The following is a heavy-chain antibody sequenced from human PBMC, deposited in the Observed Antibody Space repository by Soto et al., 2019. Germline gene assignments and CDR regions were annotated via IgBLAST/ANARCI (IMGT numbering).Heavy chain of an antibody. D-gene: IGHD5-12*01. J-gene: IGHJ4*02. Sequence: SETLSLTCTVSGASISSSYWSWIRQSPERGLEWIAYVYHTGATNYNPSLKSRVTISLDTSKGQFSLNLTSLTPSDTAVYFCARGGNRYSNVASGVGGFDYWGQGSLVTVSS. CDR1: GASISSSY. CDR3: ARGGNRYSNVASGVGGFDY. V-gene: IGHV4-59*01. CDR2: VYHTGAT.